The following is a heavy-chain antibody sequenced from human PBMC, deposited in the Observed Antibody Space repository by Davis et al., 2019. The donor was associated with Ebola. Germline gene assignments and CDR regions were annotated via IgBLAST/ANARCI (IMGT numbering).Heavy chain of an antibody. CDR3: ARSGLSFGVVKYHYGMDV. CDR1: VITFSSYA. CDR2: ISGSGGTT. Sequence: GESLKISCTDSVITFSSYAMTWVRQAPGKGLEWVSAISGSGGTTYYAGSVKGRFTVSRDNSKKTMYLQMNSLRVEDTAVYYCARSGLSFGVVKYHYGMDVWGKGTTVTVSS. J-gene: IGHJ6*04. V-gene: IGHV3-23*01. D-gene: IGHD3-3*01.